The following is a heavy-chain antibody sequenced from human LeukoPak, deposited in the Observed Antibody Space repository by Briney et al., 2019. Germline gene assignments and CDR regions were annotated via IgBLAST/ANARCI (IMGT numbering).Heavy chain of an antibody. CDR1: GGSFSGYY. CDR2: INHSGST. V-gene: IGHV4-34*01. CDR3: AREDEPYYYYGRDV. Sequence: SETLSLTSAVYGGSFSGYYWSWIRQPPGKGQEWIGEINHSGSTNYNPSLKGRVTISVDTSKNQFSIELSYVTGEDTAVYDCAREDEPYYYYGRDVWGQGTTVTVSS. J-gene: IGHJ6*02.